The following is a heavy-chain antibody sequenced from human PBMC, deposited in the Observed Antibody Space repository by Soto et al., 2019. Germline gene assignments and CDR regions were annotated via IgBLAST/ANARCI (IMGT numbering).Heavy chain of an antibody. Sequence: GGSLRLSCAASGFTFSNAWISWVRQAPGKGLEWVGRIKIKTDGGTTDYVAHLKGRFAITRDDSKNTLYLQMNSLKTEVTAVYSCTTDSVFMMEASEIWGPGTTVTASS. V-gene: IGHV3-15*01. CDR2: IKIKTDGGTT. D-gene: IGHD3-16*01. CDR1: GFTFSNAW. CDR3: TTDSVFMMEASEI. J-gene: IGHJ3*02.